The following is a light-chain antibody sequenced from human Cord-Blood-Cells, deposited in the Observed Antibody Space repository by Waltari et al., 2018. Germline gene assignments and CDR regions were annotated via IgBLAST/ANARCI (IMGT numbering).Light chain of an antibody. CDR2: EGS. V-gene: IGLV2-23*01. CDR3: CSYAGSSTYV. Sequence: QSALPQPASVSGSPGQSITISCTGPRSHVGRYNLVSWYQQHPGKAPKHMVYEGSKRPSGVSNRFSGSKSGNTASLTISGLQAEDEADYYCCSYAGSSTYVFGTGTKVTVL. J-gene: IGLJ1*01. CDR1: RSHVGRYNL.